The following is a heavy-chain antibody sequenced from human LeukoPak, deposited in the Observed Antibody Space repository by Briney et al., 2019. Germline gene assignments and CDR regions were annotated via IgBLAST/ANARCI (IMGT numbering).Heavy chain of an antibody. CDR2: ISYDGSNK. CDR1: GFTFSSYG. J-gene: IGHJ3*02. CDR3: AKAGPAVYDSSGYYRWGWPFDI. D-gene: IGHD3-22*01. V-gene: IGHV3-30*18. Sequence: PGRSLRLSCAASGFTFSSYGMHWVRQAPGKGLEWVAVISYDGSNKYYADSVKGRFTISRDNSKNTLYLQMNSLRAEDTAVYYCAKAGPAVYDSSGYYRWGWPFDIWGQGTMVTVSS.